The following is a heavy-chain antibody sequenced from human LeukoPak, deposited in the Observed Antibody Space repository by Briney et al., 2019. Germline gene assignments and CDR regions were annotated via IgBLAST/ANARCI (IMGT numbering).Heavy chain of an antibody. CDR2: VYSGGST. J-gene: IGHJ6*02. CDR3: ARGGSFSYYDFWSGPGYGMDV. CDR1: GFTVSSNY. Sequence: GGSLRLSCAASGFTVSSNYMSWVRQAPGKGLEWVSVVYSGGSTYYADSVKGRFTISRDNSKNTLYLQMNSLRAEDTAVYYCARGGSFSYYDFWSGPGYGMDVWGQGTTVTVSS. D-gene: IGHD3-3*01. V-gene: IGHV3-66*01.